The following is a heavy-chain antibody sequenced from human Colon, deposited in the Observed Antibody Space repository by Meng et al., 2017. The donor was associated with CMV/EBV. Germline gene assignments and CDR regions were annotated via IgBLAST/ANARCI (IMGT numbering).Heavy chain of an antibody. Sequence: LVQAGAEVKKPGASVKGSCKASDYPFPDYYMHWVRQAPGQGLEWMGWSNPNSGGTNYAQKFQGRVTMTRDTSITTAYMELSRLRSDDTAVYYRARDWYPGDRRGSFDYWGQGTLVTVSS. CDR1: DYPFPDYY. CDR2: SNPNSGGT. V-gene: IGHV1-2*02. CDR3: ARDWYPGDRRGSFDY. J-gene: IGHJ4*02. D-gene: IGHD3-22*01.